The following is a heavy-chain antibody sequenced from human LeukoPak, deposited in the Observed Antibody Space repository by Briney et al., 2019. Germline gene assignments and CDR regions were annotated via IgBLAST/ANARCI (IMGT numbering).Heavy chain of an antibody. Sequence: GESLKISCKGSGYSFTSYWIGWVRQMPGKGLEWMGIIYPGDSDTRYSPSFQGQVTISADKSISTAYLQWSSRKASDTAMYYCARLGLRIAVAGTGFDYWGQGTLVTVSS. CDR2: IYPGDSDT. CDR3: ARLGLRIAVAGTGFDY. D-gene: IGHD6-19*01. J-gene: IGHJ4*02. V-gene: IGHV5-51*01. CDR1: GYSFTSYW.